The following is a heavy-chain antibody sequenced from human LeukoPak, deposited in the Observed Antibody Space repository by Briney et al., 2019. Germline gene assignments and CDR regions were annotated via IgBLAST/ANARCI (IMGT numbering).Heavy chain of an antibody. CDR1: GGSISSYY. D-gene: IGHD6-13*01. J-gene: IGHJ5*02. CDR2: IYYSGST. CDR3: ARVCIAAADAWFDP. Sequence: PSETLSLTCTVPGGSISSYYWSWLRQPPGKGLEWIGNIYYSGSTNYNPSLKSRVTISVEPSKNRFSLTRSSVTAADTAVYYCARVCIAAADAWFDPCGQKTLVTVSS. V-gene: IGHV4-59*01.